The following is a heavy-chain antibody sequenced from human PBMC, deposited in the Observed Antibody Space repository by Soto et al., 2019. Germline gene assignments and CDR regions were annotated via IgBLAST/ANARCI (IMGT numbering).Heavy chain of an antibody. D-gene: IGHD2-15*01. CDR1: GGSISSYY. CDR2: IYYSGST. J-gene: IGHJ3*01. Sequence: SETLSLTCTVSGGSISSYYWSWIRQPPGKGLEWIGYIYYSGSTNYNPSLKSRVTISVDTSKNQFSLKLSSVTAADTAVYYCARPGFCCGGSCSIGVFAFCGQGTMVT. CDR3: ARPGFCCGGSCSIGVFAF. V-gene: IGHV4-59*08.